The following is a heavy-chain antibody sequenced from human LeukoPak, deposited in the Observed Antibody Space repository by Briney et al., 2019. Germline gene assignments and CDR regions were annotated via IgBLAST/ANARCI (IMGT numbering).Heavy chain of an antibody. CDR3: AREEDYYVSSGYYGYFDY. Sequence: GGSLRLSCAASGFTFSSYSMNWVRQAPGKGLEWVSSISSSSSYIYYADSVKGRFTISRDNAKNSLYLQMNSLRAEDTAVYYCAREEDYYVSSGYYGYFDYWGQGTLVTVSS. J-gene: IGHJ4*02. CDR1: GFTFSSYS. V-gene: IGHV3-21*01. CDR2: ISSSSSYI. D-gene: IGHD3-22*01.